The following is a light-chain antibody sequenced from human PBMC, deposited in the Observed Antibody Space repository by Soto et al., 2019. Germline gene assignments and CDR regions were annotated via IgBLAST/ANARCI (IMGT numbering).Light chain of an antibody. CDR1: QAISNY. CDR2: DAS. Sequence: DIQMTQSPSSLSASVGDRVTITCQASQAISNYLNWYQQKPGKAPKLLIYDASNLETGVTSRFSGSGSGTDFTFTISSLQPEDIATYYCQQYDNRPPITFGQGTRLEIK. V-gene: IGKV1-33*01. CDR3: QQYDNRPPIT. J-gene: IGKJ5*01.